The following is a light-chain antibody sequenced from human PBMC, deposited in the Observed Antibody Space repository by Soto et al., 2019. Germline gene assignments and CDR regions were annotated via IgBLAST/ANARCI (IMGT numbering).Light chain of an antibody. Sequence: DIQMTQSPSTLSASEGDRVTITCRASQSISSRLAWYQQKPGKAPKLLIYKASSLESGVPSRFSGSGSGTEFTLTISSLQPDDFATYYCQQYNSYPWTFGQGTKVEIK. CDR2: KAS. V-gene: IGKV1-5*03. J-gene: IGKJ1*01. CDR3: QQYNSYPWT. CDR1: QSISSR.